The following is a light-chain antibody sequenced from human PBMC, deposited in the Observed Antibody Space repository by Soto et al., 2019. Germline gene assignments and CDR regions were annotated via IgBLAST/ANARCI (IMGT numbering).Light chain of an antibody. CDR1: HSINNNF. V-gene: IGKV3-20*01. CDR2: GAS. Sequence: EIVLPQSPGTLSLSPGEGATLSCRASHSINNNFLAWYQQKPGQTPRLLIYGASTRAPGIPDRFSGSGSGADFTLTISRLEPEDLAVFYCLQYDDSSPTFGQGTKVDIK. J-gene: IGKJ1*01. CDR3: LQYDDSSPT.